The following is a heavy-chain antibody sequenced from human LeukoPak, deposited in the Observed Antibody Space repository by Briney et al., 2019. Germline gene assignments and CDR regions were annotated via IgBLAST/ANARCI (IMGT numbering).Heavy chain of an antibody. J-gene: IGHJ4*02. Sequence: PGGSLRLSCAASGFTFGSYSMNWVRQAPGKGLEWVSSISSSSSYIYYADSVKGRFTISRDNAKNSLYLQMNSLRAEDTAVYYCARDRSNYFDCWGQGTLVTVSS. V-gene: IGHV3-21*01. CDR1: GFTFGSYS. CDR2: ISSSSSYI. CDR3: ARDRSNYFDC. D-gene: IGHD3-10*01.